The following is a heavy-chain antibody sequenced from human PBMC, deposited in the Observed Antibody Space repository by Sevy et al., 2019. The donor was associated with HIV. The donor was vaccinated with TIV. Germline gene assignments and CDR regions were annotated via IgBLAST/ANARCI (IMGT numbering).Heavy chain of an antibody. J-gene: IGHJ6*03. D-gene: IGHD3-3*01. V-gene: IGHV4-59*01. CDR2: IYYSGST. CDR3: ARAPSVFGVVNYYYYMDV. Sequence: SETLSLTCTVSGGSISGYYWSWIRQPPGKGLEWIGYIYYSGSTNYNPSLKSRVTISVDTSKNQFSLKLSSVTAADTAVYYCARAPSVFGVVNYYYYMDVWGKGTTVTVSS. CDR1: GGSISGYY.